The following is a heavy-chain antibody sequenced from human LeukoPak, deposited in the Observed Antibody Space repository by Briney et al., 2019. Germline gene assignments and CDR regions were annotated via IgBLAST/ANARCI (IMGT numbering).Heavy chain of an antibody. D-gene: IGHD2-2*01. CDR3: ARVVPAGVYYYGMDV. J-gene: IGHJ6*02. V-gene: IGHV3-11*01. CDR2: ISSSGSTI. CDR1: GFTFSDYY. Sequence: GGSLRLSCAASGFTFSDYYMSWIRQAXXXXXEXVSYISSSGSTIYYADSVKGRFTISRDNAKNSLYLQMNSLRAEDTAVYYCARVVPAGVYYYGMDVWGQGTTVTVSS.